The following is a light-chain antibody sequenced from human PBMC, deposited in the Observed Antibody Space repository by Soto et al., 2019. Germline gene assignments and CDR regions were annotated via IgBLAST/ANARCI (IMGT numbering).Light chain of an antibody. CDR3: QQSYSTPQT. CDR2: WAS. CDR1: QSVLYSSNNKNY. Sequence: DIVMTQSPDSLAVSLGERATINCKSSQSVLYSSNNKNYLAWYQQKPGQPPKLLLYWASTRESGVPDRFSGSGSGTDFTLTISSLQAEDVAVYYCQQSYSTPQTFGQGTKLEIK. V-gene: IGKV4-1*01. J-gene: IGKJ2*01.